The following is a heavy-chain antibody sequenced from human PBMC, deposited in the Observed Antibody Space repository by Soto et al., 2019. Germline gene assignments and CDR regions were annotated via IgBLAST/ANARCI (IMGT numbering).Heavy chain of an antibody. CDR1: GYTFTSYY. J-gene: IGHJ3*02. Sequence: QVQLVQSGAEVKKPGASVKVSCKASGYTFTSYYMHWVRQAPGQGLEWMGIINPSGGSTSYAQKFQGRVTMTRDTSTSTVYMELSSLRSEDTAVYYCARESGASCSSTSCYFDAFDIWGQGTMVTVSS. D-gene: IGHD2-2*01. CDR2: INPSGGST. CDR3: ARESGASCSSTSCYFDAFDI. V-gene: IGHV1-46*01.